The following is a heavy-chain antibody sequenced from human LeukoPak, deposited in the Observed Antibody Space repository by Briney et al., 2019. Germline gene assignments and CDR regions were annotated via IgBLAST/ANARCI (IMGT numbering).Heavy chain of an antibody. Sequence: PGGSLRLSCAASGFTFSSYWMHWVRQAPGRGLVWVSRTNEDASTTNYADSVKGRFTISRDNSKNTLYLQMNSLRAEDTAVYYCAKSPSITMIVVVMLDYWGQGTLVTVSS. V-gene: IGHV3-74*01. J-gene: IGHJ4*02. CDR3: AKSPSITMIVVVMLDY. D-gene: IGHD3-22*01. CDR1: GFTFSSYW. CDR2: TNEDASTT.